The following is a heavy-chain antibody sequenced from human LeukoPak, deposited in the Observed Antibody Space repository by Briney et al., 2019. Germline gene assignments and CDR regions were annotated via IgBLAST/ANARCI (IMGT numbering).Heavy chain of an antibody. V-gene: IGHV3-11*04. Sequence: GGSLRLSCAASGFTFSSYAMSWIRQAPGKGLEWVSYISSSGTTIYYTDSVKGRFTISRDNAKNSLHLQMNSLRAEDTAVYYCARDSFLGYYYGSGSPDYWGQGTLVTVSS. D-gene: IGHD3-10*01. CDR1: GFTFSSYA. CDR2: ISSSGTTI. J-gene: IGHJ4*02. CDR3: ARDSFLGYYYGSGSPDY.